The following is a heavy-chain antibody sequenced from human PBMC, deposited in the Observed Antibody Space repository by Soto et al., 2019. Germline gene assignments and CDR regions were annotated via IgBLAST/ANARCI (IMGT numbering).Heavy chain of an antibody. D-gene: IGHD3-16*02. CDR1: GGSFSGYY. J-gene: IGHJ5*02. CDR3: ASRDPPYYDYVWGSYRSLRLDP. CDR2: INHSGST. Sequence: SETLSLTCAVYGGSFSGYYWSWIRQPPGKGLEWIGEINHSGSTNYNPSLKSRVTISVDTPKNQFSLKLSSVTAADTAVYYCASRDPPYYDYVWGSYRSLRLDPWGQGTLVTVSS. V-gene: IGHV4-34*01.